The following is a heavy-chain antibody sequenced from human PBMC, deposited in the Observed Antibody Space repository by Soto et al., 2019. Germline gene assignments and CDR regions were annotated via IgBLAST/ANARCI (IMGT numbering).Heavy chain of an antibody. CDR1: GYTFTSFG. V-gene: IGHV1-18*04. Sequence: QVQLVQSGAEVKKPGASVKVSCKASGYTFTSFGISWVRQAPGQGLEWMGWISGYNGHTNYAQKVQGRVTVTTDTSTSTAYMELRSLRSDDTAMYYCARDGYGMDVWGQGTTVTVSS. CDR2: ISGYNGHT. J-gene: IGHJ6*02. CDR3: ARDGYGMDV.